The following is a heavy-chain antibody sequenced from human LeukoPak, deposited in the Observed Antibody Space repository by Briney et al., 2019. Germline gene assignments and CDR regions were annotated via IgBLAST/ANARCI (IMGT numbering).Heavy chain of an antibody. CDR1: GFTFSSYS. CDR3: ARIVVPAAYYYYYGMDV. D-gene: IGHD2-2*01. Sequence: PGGSLRLSCAASGFTFSSYSMNWVRQAPGKGLEWVSYISSSSSTIYYADSVKGRFTISRDNAKNSLYLQMNSLRDEDTAVYYCARIVVPAAYYYYYGMDVWGQGTTVTVSS. V-gene: IGHV3-48*02. J-gene: IGHJ6*02. CDR2: ISSSSSTI.